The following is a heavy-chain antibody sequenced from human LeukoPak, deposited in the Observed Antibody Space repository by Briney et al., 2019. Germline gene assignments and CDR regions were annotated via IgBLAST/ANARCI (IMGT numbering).Heavy chain of an antibody. D-gene: IGHD6-13*01. CDR3: ARDSSSSWDGYMDV. CDR1: GFIFSTYA. CDR2: ISYDGNNK. V-gene: IGHV3-30-3*01. Sequence: PGGSLRLSCSASGFIFSTYAMNWVRQVPGKGLEWVAVISYDGNNKDYADSVKGRFTISRDNSENTLHLQMNSLRAEDTAVYYCARDSSSSWDGYMDVWGKGTTVTVSS. J-gene: IGHJ6*03.